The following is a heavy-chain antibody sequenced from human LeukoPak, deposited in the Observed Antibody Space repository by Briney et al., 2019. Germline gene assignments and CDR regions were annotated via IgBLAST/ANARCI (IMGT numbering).Heavy chain of an antibody. CDR3: ARQEKGLSSSSPLRDYYYMDV. CDR1: GGTFSSYA. CDR2: IIPIFGTA. J-gene: IGHJ6*03. D-gene: IGHD6-6*01. Sequence: SVKVSCKASGGTFSSYAISWVRQAPGQGLEWMGGIIPIFGTANYAQKFQGRVTITADESTSTAYMELSSLRSEDTAVYYCARQEKGLSSSSPLRDYYYMDVWGKGTTVTVSS. V-gene: IGHV1-69*13.